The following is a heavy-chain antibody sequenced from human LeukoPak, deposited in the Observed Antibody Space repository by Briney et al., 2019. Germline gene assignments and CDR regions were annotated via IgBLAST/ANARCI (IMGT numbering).Heavy chain of an antibody. V-gene: IGHV3-7*01. CDR2: IKQDGSEK. Sequence: GGSLRLSCAASGSTFSSYWMSWVRQAPGKGLEWVASIKQDGSEKYCVDSVKGRFTISRDNANNSLYLQMNSLRADDTAVYYCARDIGLRKAAPPGWFDPWGQGALVTVPS. J-gene: IGHJ5*02. D-gene: IGHD6-6*01. CDR1: GSTFSSYW. CDR3: ARDIGLRKAAPPGWFDP.